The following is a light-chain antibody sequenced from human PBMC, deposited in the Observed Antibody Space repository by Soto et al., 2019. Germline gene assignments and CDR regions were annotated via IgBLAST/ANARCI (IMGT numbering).Light chain of an antibody. J-gene: IGLJ2*01. CDR1: RSNIGSNT. Sequence: QSVLTQPPSASGTPGQRVTISCSGSRSNIGSNTVNWYQQLPGTAPKLLIYSSNQRPSGGPDRFSGSKSGTSASLAISGLQSEDEADYYCAAWDDSLNGVLFGGGTKLTVL. CDR2: SSN. V-gene: IGLV1-44*01. CDR3: AAWDDSLNGVL.